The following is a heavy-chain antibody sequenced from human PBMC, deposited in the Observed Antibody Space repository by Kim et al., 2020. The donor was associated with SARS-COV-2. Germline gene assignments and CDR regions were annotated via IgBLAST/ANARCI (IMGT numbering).Heavy chain of an antibody. J-gene: IGHJ4*02. CDR1: GFTFSSYG. Sequence: GGSLRLSCAASGFTFSSYGMHWVRQAPGKGLEWVAVISYDGSNKYYADSVKGRFTISRDNSKNTLYLQMNSLRAEDTAVYYCATPVYGDYPGWWGQGTLVTVSS. V-gene: IGHV3-30*03. D-gene: IGHD4-17*01. CDR2: ISYDGSNK. CDR3: ATPVYGDYPGW.